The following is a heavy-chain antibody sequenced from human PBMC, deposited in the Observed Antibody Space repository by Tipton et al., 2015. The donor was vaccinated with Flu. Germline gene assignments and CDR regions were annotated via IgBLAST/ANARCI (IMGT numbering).Heavy chain of an antibody. J-gene: IGHJ3*01. CDR1: GFTLSDYW. CDR2: VKKDSSQK. D-gene: IGHD3-10*01. Sequence: SLRLSCTVSGFTLSDYWMTWLRQAPGKGLEWVANVKKDSSQKSYGDSVRGRFTVSRDNAKNSVFLQMNSLRAEDTAVYYCARDRDYYDGRYYYDAFDLWGQGTMVTVSS. V-gene: IGHV3-7*01. CDR3: ARDRDYYDGRYYYDAFDL.